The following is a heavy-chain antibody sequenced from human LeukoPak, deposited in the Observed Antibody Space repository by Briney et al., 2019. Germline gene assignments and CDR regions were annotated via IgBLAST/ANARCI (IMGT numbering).Heavy chain of an antibody. CDR1: GYTFTGYY. V-gene: IGHV1-2*02. Sequence: ASVKVSCKASGYTFTGYYMHWVRQAPEQRLEWMGWINPNSGGTNYAQKFQGRVTMTRDTSISTAYMELSRLRSDDSAVYYCARDLRGYSGYDYLFYWGQGTLVTVSS. CDR2: INPNSGGT. J-gene: IGHJ4*02. CDR3: ARDLRGYSGYDYLFY. D-gene: IGHD5-12*01.